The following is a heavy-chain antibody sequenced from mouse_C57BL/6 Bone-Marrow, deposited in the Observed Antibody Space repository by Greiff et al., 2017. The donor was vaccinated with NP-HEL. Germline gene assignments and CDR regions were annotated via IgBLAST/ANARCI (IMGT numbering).Heavy chain of an antibody. CDR2: ISDGGSYT. CDR3: ARDLGGSRWYFDV. Sequence: EVKLVESGGGLVKPGGSLKLSCAASGFTFSSYAMSWVRQTPEKRLEWVATISDGGSYTYYPDNVKGRFTISRDNAKNTLYLQMSHLKSEDTAMYYCARDLGGSRWYFDVWGTGTTVTVSS. CDR1: GFTFSSYA. J-gene: IGHJ1*03. D-gene: IGHD1-1*01. V-gene: IGHV5-4*01.